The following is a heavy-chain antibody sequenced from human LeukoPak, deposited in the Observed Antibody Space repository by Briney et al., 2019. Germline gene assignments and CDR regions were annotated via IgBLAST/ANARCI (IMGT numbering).Heavy chain of an antibody. CDR3: ARYCGGDCSAFDI. Sequence: GGSLRLSCAASGFTFSSYSMNWVRQAPGKRLEWVSSISSSSSYIYYADSVKGRFTISRDNAKNSLYLQMNSLRAEDTAVYYCARYCGGDCSAFDIWGQGTMVTVSS. CDR1: GFTFSSYS. D-gene: IGHD2-21*02. J-gene: IGHJ3*02. CDR2: ISSSSSYI. V-gene: IGHV3-21*01.